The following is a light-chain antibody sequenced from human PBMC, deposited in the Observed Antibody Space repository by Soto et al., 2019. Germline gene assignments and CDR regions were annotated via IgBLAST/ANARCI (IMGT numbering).Light chain of an antibody. CDR3: GSLTTTRIWV. CDR1: TSDFGDDKY. CDR2: GVS. Sequence: QSVMTQPAYVSGSPGQSITMSCTGSTSDFGDDKYVSWYQQQPGKGPNLLIYGVSNRPSGVSNRFSGSKSGNTASLTISGLQVDDEADYFCGSLTTTRIWVFGGGTKVTVL. J-gene: IGLJ3*02. V-gene: IGLV2-14*01.